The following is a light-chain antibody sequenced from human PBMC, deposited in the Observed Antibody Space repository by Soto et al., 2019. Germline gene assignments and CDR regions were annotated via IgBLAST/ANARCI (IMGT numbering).Light chain of an antibody. Sequence: EIVLTQSPGTLSLSPGERATLSCRASQSVSGAYLAWYQQKPGQAPMLLIYDASSRATGIPDRFSGSGSGTDFTLTISRLEPEDFAVFFCQQYGNSPRTFGQGTKVEIK. CDR2: DAS. J-gene: IGKJ4*01. V-gene: IGKV3-20*01. CDR1: QSVSGAY. CDR3: QQYGNSPRT.